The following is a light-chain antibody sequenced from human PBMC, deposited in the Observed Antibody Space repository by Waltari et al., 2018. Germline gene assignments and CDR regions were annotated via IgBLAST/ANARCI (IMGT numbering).Light chain of an antibody. Sequence: QSVLTQPPSVSGAPGQRVTISCTGSSSNTGAGYDVNWYQQLPGTAPKLLIYGNSNRLSGVPDRCSGSKSGASASLAISGLQAEDEAEYYCQAYDRSLSGSVFGGGTKLTVL. CDR3: QAYDRSLSGSV. J-gene: IGLJ2*01. CDR1: SSNTGAGYD. V-gene: IGLV1-40*01. CDR2: GNS.